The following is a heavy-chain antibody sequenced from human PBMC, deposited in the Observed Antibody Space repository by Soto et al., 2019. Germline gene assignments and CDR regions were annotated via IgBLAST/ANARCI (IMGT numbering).Heavy chain of an antibody. V-gene: IGHV3-11*01. D-gene: IGHD2-2*01. CDR3: ARVGCSASCFSDWFDP. Sequence: QVHLVESGGGLVKPGGSLRLSCAASGFTFSDYYMHWIRQAPGKGLEWVSYISGSGDTIHYADSVQGRFTISRDNAKSSLYLQMSSLRVEDTAVYYCARVGCSASCFSDWFDPWGQGTLVTVSA. CDR1: GFTFSDYY. CDR2: ISGSGDTI. J-gene: IGHJ5*02.